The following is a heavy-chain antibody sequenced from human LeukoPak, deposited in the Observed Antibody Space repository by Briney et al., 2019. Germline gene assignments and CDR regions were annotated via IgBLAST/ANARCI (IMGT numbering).Heavy chain of an antibody. CDR2: IIPIFGTA. J-gene: IGHJ6*03. Sequence: ASVKVSCKASGGTFSSYAISWVRQAPGQWLEWMGGIIPIFGTANYAQKFQGRVTITADESTSTAYMELSSLRSEDTAVYYCARINSHYYYYYMDVWGKGTTVTVSS. V-gene: IGHV1-69*13. CDR1: GGTFSSYA. CDR3: ARINSHYYYYYMDV.